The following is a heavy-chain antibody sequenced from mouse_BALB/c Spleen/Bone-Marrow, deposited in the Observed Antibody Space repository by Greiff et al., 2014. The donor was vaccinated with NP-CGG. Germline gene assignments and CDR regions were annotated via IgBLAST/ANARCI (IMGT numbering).Heavy chain of an antibody. J-gene: IGHJ4*01. CDR3: ARSMDY. CDR2: ILPGSGGT. Sequence: QVQLQQSGAELMKPGASVKISCKASGYTLSSYWIEWVKQRPGHGLEWIGEILPGSGGTNYNEKFKSKATFTADTSSNTAYMQLNNLTSEDSAVYYCARSMDYWGQGTSVTVSS. V-gene: IGHV1-9*01. CDR1: GYTLSSYW.